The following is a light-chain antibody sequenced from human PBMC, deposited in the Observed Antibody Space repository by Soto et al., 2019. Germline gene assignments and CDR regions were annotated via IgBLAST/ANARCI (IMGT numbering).Light chain of an antibody. Sequence: QSVLTQPPSASGTPGQRVTISCSGSSSNIGTYSVNWYQQLPGAAPKLLIDTNNQRPSGGVDRFSGSKSGTSASLAISGLQSGDEANYYCAAWDDILSGVVFGGWTNLTVL. J-gene: IGLJ2*01. CDR3: AAWDDILSGVV. CDR1: SSNIGTYS. CDR2: TNN. V-gene: IGLV1-44*01.